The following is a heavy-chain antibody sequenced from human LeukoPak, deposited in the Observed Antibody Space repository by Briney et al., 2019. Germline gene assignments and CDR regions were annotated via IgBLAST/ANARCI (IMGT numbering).Heavy chain of an antibody. J-gene: IGHJ4*02. CDR2: IIPILGIA. CDR1: GGTFSSYA. D-gene: IGHD3-22*01. Sequence: ASVKVSCKASGGTFSSYAICWVRQAPGQGLEWMGRIIPILGIANYAQKFQGRVTITADKSTSTAYMELSSLRSEDTAVYYCARLYYYDSSGYYDFDYWGQGTLVTVSS. V-gene: IGHV1-69*04. CDR3: ARLYYYDSSGYYDFDY.